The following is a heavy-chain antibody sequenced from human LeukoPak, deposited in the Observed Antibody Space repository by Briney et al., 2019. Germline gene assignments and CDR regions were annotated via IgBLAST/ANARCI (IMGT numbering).Heavy chain of an antibody. Sequence: ASVKVSCMASGYTFPNYHMHWVRQAPAQGLEWMGIINPNGGITNYAQQFQGRVTMTSDMSTSTVSMELSSLSSEDTAVYYCAKYGHPPFFDSWGQGTLVTVSS. D-gene: IGHD4-17*01. CDR2: INPNGGIT. CDR1: GYTFPNYH. CDR3: AKYGHPPFFDS. J-gene: IGHJ4*02. V-gene: IGHV1-46*01.